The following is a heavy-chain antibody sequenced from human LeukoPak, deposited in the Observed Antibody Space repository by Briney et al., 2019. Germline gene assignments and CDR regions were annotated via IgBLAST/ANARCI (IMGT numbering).Heavy chain of an antibody. V-gene: IGHV3-74*01. CDR1: GLTLSSYW. D-gene: IGHD3-16*02. CDR3: ALLSEIDY. Sequence: GGSLRLSCAASGLTLSSYWMHWVRQAPGKGLVWVSRINSDGSSTSYADSVKGRFTISRDNAKNTLHLRMNSLRAEDTAVYYCALLSEIDYWGQGTPVTVSS. CDR2: INSDGSST. J-gene: IGHJ4*02.